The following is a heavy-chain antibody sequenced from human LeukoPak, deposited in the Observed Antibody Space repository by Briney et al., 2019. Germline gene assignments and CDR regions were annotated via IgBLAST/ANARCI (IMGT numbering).Heavy chain of an antibody. D-gene: IGHD2-2*01. CDR3: VRSCSISGSCYGWFDP. V-gene: IGHV3-74*01. CDR1: GFALSNHW. J-gene: IGHJ5*02. CDR2: IRASGNSG. Sequence: GESLRLSCAVSGFALSNHWIDSVRQAPGKVLVWVSRIRASGNSGGEADVEDGRFTITRATAETALYLQMNRLRAEATAVYYCVRSCSISGSCYGWFDPWGQGTLVTVSS.